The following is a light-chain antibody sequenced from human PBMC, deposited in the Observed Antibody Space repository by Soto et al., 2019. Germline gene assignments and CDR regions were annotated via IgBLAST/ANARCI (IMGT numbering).Light chain of an antibody. CDR1: SSDVGDYDY. V-gene: IGLV2-14*01. CDR3: SSYRSSNTLL. CDR2: EVS. Sequence: QSALTQPASVSGSPGQSITITCTGTSSDVGDYDYVSWYQQYAGQAPKMMIYEVSNRPSGVSNRFSGSKSGNTASLTISGLQAEDEADYYCSSYRSSNTLLFGGGTKVTVL. J-gene: IGLJ2*01.